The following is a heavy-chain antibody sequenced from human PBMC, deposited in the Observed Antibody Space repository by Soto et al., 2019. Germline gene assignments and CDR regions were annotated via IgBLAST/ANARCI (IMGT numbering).Heavy chain of an antibody. V-gene: IGHV3-48*03. J-gene: IGHJ4*02. CDR2: ISSSGNTI. D-gene: IGHD3-3*02. Sequence: GGSLRLSCAASGFTFSAYEMNWVRQAPGKGLEWVSYISSSGNTIYYADSVKGRFAISRDNAKNSLFLQMNSLRVEDTAFYYCARSPFLECNWAQGTLVTVSS. CDR1: GFTFSAYE. CDR3: ARSPFLECN.